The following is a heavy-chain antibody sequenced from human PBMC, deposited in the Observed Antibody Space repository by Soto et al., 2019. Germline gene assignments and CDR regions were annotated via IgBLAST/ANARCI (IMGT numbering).Heavy chain of an antibody. D-gene: IGHD4-17*01. CDR1: GGTFSSYA. V-gene: IGHV1-69*13. Sequence: SVKVSCKASGGTFSSYAISWVRQAPGQGLEWMGGIIPIFGTANYAQKFQGRVTITADESTSTAYMELSSLRSEDTAVYYCAVGVTTVYYYYYGMDVWGQGTTVTVSS. CDR3: AVGVTTVYYYYYGMDV. J-gene: IGHJ6*02. CDR2: IIPIFGTA.